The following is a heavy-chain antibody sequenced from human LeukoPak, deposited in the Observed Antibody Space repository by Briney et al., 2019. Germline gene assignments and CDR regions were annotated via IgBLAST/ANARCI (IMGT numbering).Heavy chain of an antibody. CDR3: ARHPNYYDSSGFLQLDDLYS. J-gene: IGHJ4*02. CDR1: GDSITSTSYY. V-gene: IGHV4-39*01. CDR2: IDYSGSF. Sequence: PSETLSLTCTVSGDSITSTSYYWAWIRQPPGRGLEWIGSIDYSGSFYYNPSLKSRLTISVDTSKNQFSLRLTSVTAADTAVYYCARHPNYYDSSGFLQLDDLYSWGQGTLVTVSS. D-gene: IGHD3-22*01.